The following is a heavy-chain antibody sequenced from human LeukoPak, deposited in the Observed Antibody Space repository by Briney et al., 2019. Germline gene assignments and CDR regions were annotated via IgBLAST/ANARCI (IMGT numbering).Heavy chain of an antibody. CDR2: ISISSPI. Sequence: PGGSLRLSCAASGFTFSRYSMNWVRQAPGKGLEWVSYISISSPIYYADSVKGRFTISRDNAKNSVYLQMNSLRAEDTALYYCAKGRSSGWYEWNAFDIWGQGTMVTVSS. CDR3: AKGRSSGWYEWNAFDI. D-gene: IGHD6-19*01. J-gene: IGHJ3*02. CDR1: GFTFSRYS. V-gene: IGHV3-48*04.